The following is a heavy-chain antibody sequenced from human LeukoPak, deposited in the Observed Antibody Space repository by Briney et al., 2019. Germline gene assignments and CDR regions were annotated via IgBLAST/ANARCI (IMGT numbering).Heavy chain of an antibody. V-gene: IGHV3-7*01. CDR3: ARDPPVSAKD. D-gene: IGHD2-21*01. CDR2: IKADGNEK. J-gene: IGHJ4*02. CDR1: GFIFSTYW. Sequence: GGSLRLSCTASGFIFSTYWVTWVRQAPGKGLEWVANIKADGNEKYYVDSVKGRFTISRDNAKNSLYLQMNSLRAEDTAVYYCARDPPVSAKDWGQGTLVTVSS.